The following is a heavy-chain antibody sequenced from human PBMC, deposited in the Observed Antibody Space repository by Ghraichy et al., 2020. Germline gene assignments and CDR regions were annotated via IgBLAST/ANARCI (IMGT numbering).Heavy chain of an antibody. CDR1: GFTVSNNY. D-gene: IGHD2-2*03. Sequence: LSLTCAASGFTVSNNYMIWVRQAPGKGLDWVSLIYSGGSTYYADSVKGRFTISRDNSKNTLYLQMNSLRAEDTAVYYCAWIPRFWGQGTLVTVSS. J-gene: IGHJ4*02. CDR2: IYSGGST. V-gene: IGHV3-53*01. CDR3: AWIPRF.